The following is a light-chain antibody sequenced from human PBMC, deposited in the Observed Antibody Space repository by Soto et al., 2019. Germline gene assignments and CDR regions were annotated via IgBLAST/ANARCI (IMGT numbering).Light chain of an antibody. V-gene: IGLV1-44*01. CDR1: NSNIGSNT. CDR2: YDN. J-gene: IGLJ1*01. CDR3: AAWDDRLNGRV. Sequence: QSVLTQPPSASGTPGQRVTISCSGSNSNIGSNTVNWYQQLPGTAPKLLIYYDNLRPSGVPDRISGSKSGTSASLAISGLQSDDEADYYCAAWDDRLNGRVFGTGTKVTV.